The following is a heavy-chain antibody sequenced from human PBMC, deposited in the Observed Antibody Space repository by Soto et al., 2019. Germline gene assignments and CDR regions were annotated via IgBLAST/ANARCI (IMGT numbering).Heavy chain of an antibody. V-gene: IGHV4-39*01. D-gene: IGHD6-13*01. Sequence: PSETLSLTCTVSGGSISSGGYYWSWIRQHPGKGLEWIGYIYYSGSTYYNPSLKSRVTISVDTSKNQFSLKLSSVTAADTAVYYCARQGSSSWVFDYWGQGTLVTVSS. CDR3: ARQGSSSWVFDY. CDR1: GGSISSGGYY. CDR2: IYYSGST. J-gene: IGHJ4*02.